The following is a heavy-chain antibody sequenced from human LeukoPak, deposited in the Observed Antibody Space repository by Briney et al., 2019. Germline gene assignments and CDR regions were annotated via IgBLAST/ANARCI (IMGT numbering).Heavy chain of an antibody. CDR2: INHSGST. Sequence: PSETLSLTCAVYGGSFSGYYWSWIRQPPGKGLEWIGEINHSGSTNYNPSLKSRVTISVDTSKNQFSLKLSSVTAADTAVYYRARGDPVDYWGQGTLVTVSS. J-gene: IGHJ4*02. CDR1: GGSFSGYY. CDR3: ARGDPVDY. V-gene: IGHV4-34*01.